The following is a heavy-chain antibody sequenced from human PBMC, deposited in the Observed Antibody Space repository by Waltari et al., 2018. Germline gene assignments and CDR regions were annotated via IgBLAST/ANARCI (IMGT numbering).Heavy chain of an antibody. CDR3: AKDKRITMVRGVKSYYYGMDV. V-gene: IGHV3-23*01. CDR2: ISGSGGST. Sequence: EVQLLESGGGLVQPGGSLRLSCAASGFTFSSYAMSWVRQAQGKGREWVSAISGSGGSTYYADSVKGRFTISRDNSKNTLYLQMNSLRAEDTAVYYCAKDKRITMVRGVKSYYYGMDVWGQGTTVTVSS. CDR1: GFTFSSYA. D-gene: IGHD3-10*01. J-gene: IGHJ6*02.